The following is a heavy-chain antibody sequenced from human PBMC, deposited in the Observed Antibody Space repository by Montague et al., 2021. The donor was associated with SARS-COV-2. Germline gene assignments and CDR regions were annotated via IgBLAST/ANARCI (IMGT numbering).Heavy chain of an antibody. Sequence: SETLSLTCTVSGGSISSYYWSWIRQPPGKGLEWIGYIYYSGSTNYNPSLTRRVTISVDTSTNQFSLKLSSVTAADTAVYYCASHSRRISSSWSEGYFDYWGQGTRVTVSS. CDR2: IYYSGST. V-gene: IGHV4-59*08. CDR3: ASHSRRISSSWSEGYFDY. J-gene: IGHJ4*02. CDR1: GGSISSYY. D-gene: IGHD6-13*01.